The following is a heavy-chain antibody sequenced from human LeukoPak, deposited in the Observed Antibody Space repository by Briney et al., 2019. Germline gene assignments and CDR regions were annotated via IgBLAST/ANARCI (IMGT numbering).Heavy chain of an antibody. J-gene: IGHJ5*02. CDR3: ARTKPYTIFGVVIIGNWFDP. CDR2: ISAYNGNT. D-gene: IGHD3-3*01. Sequence: GATVKVSCKASGYTFTSYGISWVRQAPGQGLEWMGWISAYNGNTNYAQKLQGRVTMTTDTSTSTAYMELRSLRSDDTAVYYCARTKPYTIFGVVIIGNWFDPWGQGTLVTVSS. CDR1: GYTFTSYG. V-gene: IGHV1-18*01.